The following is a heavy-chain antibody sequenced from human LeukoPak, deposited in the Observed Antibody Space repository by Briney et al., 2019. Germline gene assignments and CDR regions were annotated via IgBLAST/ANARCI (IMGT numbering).Heavy chain of an antibody. D-gene: IGHD3-10*01. J-gene: IGHJ4*02. CDR3: AREYYYGSGPLYFDY. V-gene: IGHV3-23*01. CDR1: RFTFSNYG. CDR2: ISGSASST. Sequence: PGGSLRLSCAASRFTFSNYGMSWVRQAPGKGLEWVAGISGSASSTYYADFVKGRFTISRDNSQNTLYLQMNSLRAEDTAVYYCAREYYYGSGPLYFDYWGQGTLVTVSS.